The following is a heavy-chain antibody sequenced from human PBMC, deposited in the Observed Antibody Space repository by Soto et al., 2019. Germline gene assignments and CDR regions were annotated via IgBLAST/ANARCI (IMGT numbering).Heavy chain of an antibody. CDR1: GGSISSGGYS. Sequence: TSETLSLTCAVSGGSISSGGYSWSWIRQPPGKGLEWIGYIYHSGSTYYNPSLKSRVTISVDRSKNQFSLKLSSVTAADTAVYYCARGLIAAAGRPNWFDPWGQGTLVTVSS. V-gene: IGHV4-30-2*01. J-gene: IGHJ5*02. CDR2: IYHSGST. D-gene: IGHD6-13*01. CDR3: ARGLIAAAGRPNWFDP.